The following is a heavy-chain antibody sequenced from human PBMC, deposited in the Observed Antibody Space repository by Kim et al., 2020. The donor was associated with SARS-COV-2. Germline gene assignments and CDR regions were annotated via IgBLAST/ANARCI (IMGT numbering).Heavy chain of an antibody. Sequence: SETLSLTCAVYGGSFSGYYWSWIRQPPGKGLEWIGEINHSGSTNYNPSLKSRDTISVDTSKNQFSLKLSSVTAADTAVYYCASSGSSGWHDYWGQGTLVTVSS. J-gene: IGHJ4*02. D-gene: IGHD6-19*01. V-gene: IGHV4-34*01. CDR1: GGSFSGYY. CDR2: INHSGST. CDR3: ASSGSSGWHDY.